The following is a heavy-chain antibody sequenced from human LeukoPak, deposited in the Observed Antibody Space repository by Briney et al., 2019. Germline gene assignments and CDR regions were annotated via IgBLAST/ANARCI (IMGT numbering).Heavy chain of an antibody. CDR3: AKDRIAAAQVKDY. D-gene: IGHD6-13*01. Sequence: GGSLRLSCAASGFTFSNAWMNWVRQAPGKGLEWVSAISGSGGSTYYADSVKGRFTISRDNSKNTLYLQMNSLRAEDTAVYYCAKDRIAAAQVKDYWGQGTLVTVSS. CDR2: ISGSGGST. J-gene: IGHJ4*02. CDR1: GFTFSNAW. V-gene: IGHV3-23*01.